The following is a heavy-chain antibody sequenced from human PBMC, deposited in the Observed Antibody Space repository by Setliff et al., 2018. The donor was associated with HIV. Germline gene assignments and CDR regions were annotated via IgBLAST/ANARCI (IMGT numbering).Heavy chain of an antibody. CDR2: IYHSGST. V-gene: IGHV4-39*01. Sequence: SETLSLTCSVSGDSISDTTYYWGWIRQPPGKGLEWIGNIYHSGSTLYKPSLKSRVTMSVDTSKNQFSLKLTSVSAADTAVYYCVRGRGPMHGDAFDVWGRGTMVTVSS. CDR1: GDSISDTTYY. D-gene: IGHD2-2*01. CDR3: VRGRGPMHGDAFDV. J-gene: IGHJ3*01.